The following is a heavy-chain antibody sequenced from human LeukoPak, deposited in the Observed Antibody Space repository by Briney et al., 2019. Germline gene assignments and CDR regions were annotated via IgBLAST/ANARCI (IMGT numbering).Heavy chain of an antibody. CDR3: AKPISGGLAVTADWFDP. CDR1: GFAFSFFA. CDR2: INANSGAT. V-gene: IGHV3-23*01. Sequence: GGSLRLSCTASGFAFSFFAMSCLRQPPGKGLEWVSTINANSGATSYAASVRGRFTISRDNSKNKLYPQLNSLRAGDTAVYYCAKPISGGLAVTADWFDPWGQGTLVVVSS. J-gene: IGHJ5*01. D-gene: IGHD6-19*01.